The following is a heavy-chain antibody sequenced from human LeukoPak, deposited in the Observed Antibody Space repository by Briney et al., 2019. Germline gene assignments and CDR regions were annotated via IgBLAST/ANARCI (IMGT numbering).Heavy chain of an antibody. V-gene: IGHV4-59*01. CDR1: GGSISSYY. CDR3: ARAWFGESAYTFDY. J-gene: IGHJ4*02. CDR2: IYYSGST. Sequence: SETLSLTCTVSGGSISSYYWSWMRQPPGKGLEWIGYIYYSGSTNYNPSLKSRVTISVDTSRNQFSLNLSSVTAADTAVYYCARAWFGESAYTFDYWGQGTLVTVSS. D-gene: IGHD3-10*01.